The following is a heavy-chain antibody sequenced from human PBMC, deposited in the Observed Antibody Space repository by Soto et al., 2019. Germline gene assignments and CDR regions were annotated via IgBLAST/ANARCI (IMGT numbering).Heavy chain of an antibody. Sequence: SETLSLTCTVSGGSISSYYWSWIRQPPGKGLEWIGYIYYSGSTNYNPSLKSRVTISVDTSKNQFSLKLSSVTAADTAVYYCAREPGGYDSSGYTFDYWGQGTLVTVSS. CDR3: AREPGGYDSSGYTFDY. D-gene: IGHD3-22*01. V-gene: IGHV4-59*01. J-gene: IGHJ4*02. CDR2: IYYSGST. CDR1: GGSISSYY.